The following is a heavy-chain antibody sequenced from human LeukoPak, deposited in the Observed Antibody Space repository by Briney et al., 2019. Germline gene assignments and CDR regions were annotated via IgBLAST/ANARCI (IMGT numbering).Heavy chain of an antibody. CDR3: AREYGRGYSYGYDY. CDR2: INPNSGGT. D-gene: IGHD5-18*01. V-gene: IGHV1-2*02. Sequence: ASVKVSCKASGYTFTGYYMHWVRQAPGQGLEWMGWINPNSGGTNYAQKFQGRVTMTRDTSISTAYMELSRLRSDDTAVYYCAREYGRGYSYGYDYWGQGTLVTVSS. J-gene: IGHJ4*02. CDR1: GYTFTGYY.